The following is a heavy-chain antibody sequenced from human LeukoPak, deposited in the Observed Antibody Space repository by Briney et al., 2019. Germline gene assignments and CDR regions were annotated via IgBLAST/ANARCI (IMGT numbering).Heavy chain of an antibody. D-gene: IGHD2-2*01. CDR3: ARAGGRSDQLLFVAEYYYGMDV. CDR2: MNPNSGNT. V-gene: IGHV1-8*01. J-gene: IGHJ6*02. CDR1: GYTFTSYD. Sequence: GASVKVSCKASGYTFTSYDIHWVRQATGQGLEWMGWMNPNSGNTGYAQKFQGRVTMTRNTSISTAYMELSSLRSEDTAVYYCARAGGRSDQLLFVAEYYYGMDVWGQGTTVTVSS.